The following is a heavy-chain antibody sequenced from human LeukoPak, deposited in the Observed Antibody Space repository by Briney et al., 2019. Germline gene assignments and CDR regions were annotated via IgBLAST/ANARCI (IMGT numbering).Heavy chain of an antibody. V-gene: IGHV3-7*01. Sequence: GGSLRLSCAASGFTFSSYWMSWVRQAPGKGLEGVANIKQDGSEKYYVDSVKGRFTISRDNAKNSLYLQMNSLRAEDTAVYYCAKDTYYGSGSYPTGDWGQGTLVTVSS. CDR3: AKDTYYGSGSYPTGD. CDR1: GFTFSSYW. CDR2: IKQDGSEK. D-gene: IGHD3-10*01. J-gene: IGHJ4*02.